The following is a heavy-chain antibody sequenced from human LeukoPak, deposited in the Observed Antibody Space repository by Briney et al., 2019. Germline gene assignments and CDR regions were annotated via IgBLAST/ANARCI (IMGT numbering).Heavy chain of an antibody. CDR2: ISSSSSYI. D-gene: IGHD3-22*01. Sequence: GESLRLSCAVSGFSFSSYSMNWVRQAPGKGLEWVSSISSSSSYISYADSVKGRFTISRDKAKNSLYLQMNSLRAEDTAVYYCATYDSSGYSWGQGTLVTVSS. J-gene: IGHJ4*02. CDR3: ATYDSSGYS. CDR1: GFSFSSYS. V-gene: IGHV3-21*01.